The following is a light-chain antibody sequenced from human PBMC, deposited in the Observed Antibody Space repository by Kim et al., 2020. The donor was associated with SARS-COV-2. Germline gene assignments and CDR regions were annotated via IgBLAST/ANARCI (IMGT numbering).Light chain of an antibody. CDR1: QQVSSSY. CDR3: QQYSSSPLYT. V-gene: IGKV3-20*01. J-gene: IGKJ2*01. CDR2: GAS. Sequence: GEEGATSCCASQQVSSSYLAWYQQKPGQAPRLLIYGASSRATGIPDRFSGSGSGTDFTLTISRLESEDFAVYYCQQYSSSPLYTFGQGTKLEI.